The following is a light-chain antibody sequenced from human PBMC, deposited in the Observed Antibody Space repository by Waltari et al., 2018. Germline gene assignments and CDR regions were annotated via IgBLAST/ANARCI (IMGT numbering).Light chain of an antibody. Sequence: EIVLTQSPGTLSLCPGERATLSCRVSQSVSRTLAWYQQKPGQAPRLLIYGASTRATGIPDRFSGGGSGTDFSLTISRLEPEDFAVYYCQHYVRLPATFGQGTKVEIK. CDR1: QSVSRT. CDR2: GAS. J-gene: IGKJ1*01. V-gene: IGKV3-20*01. CDR3: QHYVRLPAT.